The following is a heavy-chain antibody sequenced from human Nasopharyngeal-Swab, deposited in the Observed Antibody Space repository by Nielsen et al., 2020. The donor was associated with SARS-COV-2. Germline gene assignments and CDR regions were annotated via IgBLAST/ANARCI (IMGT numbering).Heavy chain of an antibody. CDR2: ISFDGSKK. D-gene: IGHD2-21*01. V-gene: IGHV3-30*18. CDR1: GFTFNSHG. J-gene: IGHJ4*02. CDR3: AKAPRVNDPVDY. Sequence: GESLKISCAASGFTFNSHGMHWVRQAPGKGLEWVAVISFDGSKKYYADSVKGRFTISRDNSKNTLYLQMNSLRAEDTAAYYCAKAPRVNDPVDYWGQGTLVTVSS.